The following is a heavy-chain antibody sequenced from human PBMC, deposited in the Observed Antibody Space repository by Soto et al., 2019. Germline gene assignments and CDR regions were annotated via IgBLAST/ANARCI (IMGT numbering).Heavy chain of an antibody. Sequence: SETLSLTCTVSGGSISSYYWSWLRQPAGKGLEWIGRIYTSGSTNYNPSLKSRVTMSVDTSKNQFSLKLSSVTAADTAVYYCARDSYYYDSSGYQRYSYYGMDVWGQGTTVT. CDR3: ARDSYYYDSSGYQRYSYYGMDV. D-gene: IGHD3-22*01. CDR2: IYTSGST. J-gene: IGHJ6*02. V-gene: IGHV4-4*07. CDR1: GGSISSYY.